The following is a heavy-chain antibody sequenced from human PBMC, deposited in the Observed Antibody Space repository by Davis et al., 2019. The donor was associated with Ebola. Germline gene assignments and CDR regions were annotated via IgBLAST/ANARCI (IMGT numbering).Heavy chain of an antibody. CDR2: INHSGST. Sequence: PSETLSLTCAAYGGSFSDYYWTWIRQPPGKGLEWIGEINHSGSTIYNSSLNSRVTISVDTTKNQFSLKLSSVTAADTAMYYCAERGGSVWGQGTLVTVSS. D-gene: IGHD3-16*01. J-gene: IGHJ4*02. CDR3: AERGGSV. V-gene: IGHV4-34*01. CDR1: GGSFSDYY.